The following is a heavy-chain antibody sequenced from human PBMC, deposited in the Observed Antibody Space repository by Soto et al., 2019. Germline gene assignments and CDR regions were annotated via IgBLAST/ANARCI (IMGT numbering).Heavy chain of an antibody. D-gene: IGHD6-19*01. Sequence: GASVKVSCKASGYTFTSYGVSWVRQAPGQGLEWMGWISAYNGNTNYAHNLQGRVTLTTDTSTSTAYMELRSLRSDDTAVYYCARDRSSGWFVYWGQGTLVTVSS. CDR2: ISAYNGNT. V-gene: IGHV1-18*01. CDR1: GYTFTSYG. J-gene: IGHJ4*02. CDR3: ARDRSSGWFVY.